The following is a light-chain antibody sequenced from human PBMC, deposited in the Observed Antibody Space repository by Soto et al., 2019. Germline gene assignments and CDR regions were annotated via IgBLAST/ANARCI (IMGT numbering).Light chain of an antibody. J-gene: IGKJ4*01. Sequence: EIVLTQSPATLSLSPGEGATISCRASQSVSSYLAWYQQKPGQAPRLLMYDASNRATGIPARFSGSGSGTDFTLTISSLEPEDFAVYYCQQHSNWPLTFGGGTKVAIK. V-gene: IGKV3-11*01. CDR3: QQHSNWPLT. CDR1: QSVSSY. CDR2: DAS.